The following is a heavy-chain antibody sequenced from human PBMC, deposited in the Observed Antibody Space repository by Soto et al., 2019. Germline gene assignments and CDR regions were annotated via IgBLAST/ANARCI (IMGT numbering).Heavy chain of an antibody. CDR3: VRDVAAAAIPAYYSGLDV. CDR1: GGFIDSGACY. Sequence: SETLSFTCTVSGGFIDSGACYWSWIRQPPGKGLEWIWYIYYDGNSYYNPSLKSRITIAVDTSKNQFSLKLRSVTAADSAVYYCVRDVAAAAIPAYYSGLDVWGQGTTVTVSS. CDR2: IYYDGNS. D-gene: IGHD2-2*02. V-gene: IGHV4-30-4*01. J-gene: IGHJ6*02.